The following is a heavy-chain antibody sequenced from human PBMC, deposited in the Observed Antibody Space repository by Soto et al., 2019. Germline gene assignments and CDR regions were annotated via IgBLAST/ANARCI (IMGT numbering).Heavy chain of an antibody. J-gene: IGHJ3*02. V-gene: IGHV1-46*01. CDR1: GYTFTSYY. Sequence: ASVKVSCKASGYTFTSYYMHWVRQAPGQGLEWMGIINPSGGSTSYAQKFQGRVTMTRDTSTSTVYMELNSLRSEDTAVYYCAMRYYDSSGHDAFDIWGQGTMVTVSS. CDR3: AMRYYDSSGHDAFDI. CDR2: INPSGGST. D-gene: IGHD3-22*01.